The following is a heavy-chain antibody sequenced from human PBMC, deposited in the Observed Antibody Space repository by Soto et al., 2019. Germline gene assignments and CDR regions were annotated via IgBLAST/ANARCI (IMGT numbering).Heavy chain of an antibody. J-gene: IGHJ5*02. CDR2: IYYSGST. CDR1: GGSISSGDYY. D-gene: IGHD3-3*01. Sequence: SETLSLTCTVSGGSISSGDYYWSRIRQPPGKGLEWIGYIYYSGSTYYNPSLKSRVTISVDTSKNQFSLKLSSVTAADTAVYYCARVFRALYYDFWSGENWFDPGGQGTLVTVSS. CDR3: ARVFRALYYDFWSGENWFDP. V-gene: IGHV4-30-4*01.